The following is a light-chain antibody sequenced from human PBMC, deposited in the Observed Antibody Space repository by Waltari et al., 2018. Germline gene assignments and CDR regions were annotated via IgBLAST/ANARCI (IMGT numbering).Light chain of an antibody. CDR2: GVS. CDR1: QSVDSSN. V-gene: IGKV3D-20*02. J-gene: IGKJ4*01. Sequence: EIVLTQSPGTLSLSPGEIATLSCRASQSVDSSNFAWYQQKPGQAPRLLIYGVSYRAVGIPDRFSGSGSGTDFSLTISRLEPEDFAVYYCQQRSKWPLTFGGGRKGESK. CDR3: QQRSKWPLT.